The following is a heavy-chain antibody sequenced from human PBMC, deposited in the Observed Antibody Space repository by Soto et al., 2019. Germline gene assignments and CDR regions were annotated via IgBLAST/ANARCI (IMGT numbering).Heavy chain of an antibody. V-gene: IGHV4-34*01. CDR2: INHSGST. J-gene: IGHJ5*02. CDR3: ARRETYYYDSSGRYNWFDP. Sequence: QVQLQQWGAGLLKPSETLSLTCAVYGGSFSGYYWSWIRQPPGKGLEWIGEINHSGSTNYNPSLKSRVTISVDTSKKQFSLKLSSVTAADTAVYYCARRETYYYDSSGRYNWFDPWGQGTLVTVSS. CDR1: GGSFSGYY. D-gene: IGHD3-22*01.